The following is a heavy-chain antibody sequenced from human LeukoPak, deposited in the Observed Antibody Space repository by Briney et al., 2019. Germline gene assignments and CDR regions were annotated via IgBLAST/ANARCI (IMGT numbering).Heavy chain of an antibody. CDR1: DFTFSNYW. D-gene: IGHD5-18*01. CDR3: AREEEGYRYGMDV. V-gene: IGHV3-7*05. J-gene: IGHJ6*02. CDR2: IKQDGSEK. Sequence: PGGSLRLSCAGSDFTFSNYWMSWVRQAPGKGLEWVANIKQDGSEKYYLDSVKGRFTISRDNAKNSLYLQMNSLRAEDTAVYYCAREEEGYRYGMDVWGQGTTVTVSS.